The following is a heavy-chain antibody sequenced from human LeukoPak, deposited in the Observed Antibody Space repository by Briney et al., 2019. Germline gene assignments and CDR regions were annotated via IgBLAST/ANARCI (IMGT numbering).Heavy chain of an antibody. Sequence: GGSLRLSCAASGFTLSNYGMDWVRQTKGKGLEWVSYLSNTGNIHYAQSVKGRFTISRDNAKNSLYLQMDGLRAEDTAVYYCARRGDTPMIGDHWGQGILVTVAS. V-gene: IGHV3-69-1*02. CDR1: GFTLSNYG. J-gene: IGHJ4*02. D-gene: IGHD5-18*01. CDR3: ARRGDTPMIGDH. CDR2: LSNTGNI.